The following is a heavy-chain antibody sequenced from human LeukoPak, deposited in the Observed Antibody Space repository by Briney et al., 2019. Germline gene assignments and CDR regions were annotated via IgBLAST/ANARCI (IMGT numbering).Heavy chain of an antibody. J-gene: IGHJ6*03. Sequence: GGSLRLSCAASGFTFSSYSMNWVRQAPGKGLEWVSSISSSSSYIYYADSVKGRFTISRDNDKNSLYLQMNSLRAEDTAVYYCAKDVVVVAATPGYYYYYMDVWGKGTTVTVSS. D-gene: IGHD2-15*01. CDR3: AKDVVVVAATPGYYYYYMDV. CDR1: GFTFSSYS. CDR2: ISSSSSYI. V-gene: IGHV3-21*01.